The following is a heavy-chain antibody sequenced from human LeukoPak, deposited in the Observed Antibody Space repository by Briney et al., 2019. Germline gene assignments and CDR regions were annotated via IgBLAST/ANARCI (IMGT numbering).Heavy chain of an antibody. J-gene: IGHJ4*02. V-gene: IGHV3-53*01. CDR3: ARSSSAYYYEFDY. CDR2: IYIGDRT. CDR1: GFTVNSSY. D-gene: IGHD3-22*01. Sequence: GGSLRLSCAASGFTVNSSYMSWVRQAPGKGLEWVSVIYIGDRTDYADSVKGRFTVSRDNTKNTVYLQLNSLRAEDTAVYYCARSSSAYYYEFDYWGQGTLVTVSS.